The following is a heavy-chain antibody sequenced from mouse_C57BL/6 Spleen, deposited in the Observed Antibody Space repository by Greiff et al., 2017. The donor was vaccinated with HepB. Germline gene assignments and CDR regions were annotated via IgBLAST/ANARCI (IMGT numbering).Heavy chain of an antibody. CDR1: GYAFSSSW. J-gene: IGHJ4*01. CDR2: IYPGDGDT. Sequence: VQLQQSGPELVKPGASVKISCKASGYAFSSSWMNWVKQRPGKGLEWIGRIYPGDGDTNYNGKFKGKATLTADKSSSTAYMQLSSLTSEDSAVYFCARSGGYYPMDYWGQGTSVTVSS. CDR3: ARSGGYYPMDY. V-gene: IGHV1-82*01. D-gene: IGHD1-1*02.